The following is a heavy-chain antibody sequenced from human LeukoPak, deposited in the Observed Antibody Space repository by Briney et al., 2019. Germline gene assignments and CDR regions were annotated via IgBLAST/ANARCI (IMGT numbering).Heavy chain of an antibody. CDR2: ISSSSRYI. Sequence: AGGSLRLSCAASGFTFSSYSMNWVRQAPGKGLEWVSSISSSSRYIYYADSVKGRFTISRDNAKNSLYLQMNSLRAEDTAVYYCARGRVTMVRGATHYYYYGMDVWGQGTTVTVSS. D-gene: IGHD3-10*01. CDR3: ARGRVTMVRGATHYYYYGMDV. CDR1: GFTFSSYS. J-gene: IGHJ6*02. V-gene: IGHV3-21*01.